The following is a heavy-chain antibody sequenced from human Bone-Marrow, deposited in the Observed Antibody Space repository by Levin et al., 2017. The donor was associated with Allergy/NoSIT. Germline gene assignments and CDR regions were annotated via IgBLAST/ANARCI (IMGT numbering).Heavy chain of an antibody. CDR1: GFTISSYW. J-gene: IGHJ4*02. V-gene: IGHV3-7*01. CDR2: IKQDGSEK. CDR3: APMGNGASSY. D-gene: IGHD1-26*01. Sequence: GESLKISCAASGFTISSYWMSWVRQAPGKGLEWLAYIKQDGSEKSYIDSVKGRFTISRDNAKNSLSLQLNSLRAEDTAVYYCAPMGNGASSYWGQGTLVTVPS.